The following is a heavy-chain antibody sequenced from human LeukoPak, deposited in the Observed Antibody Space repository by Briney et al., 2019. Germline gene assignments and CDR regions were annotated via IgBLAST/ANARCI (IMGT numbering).Heavy chain of an antibody. CDR1: GYTLTELS. Sequence: ASVKVSCKVSGYTLTELSMHWLRQAPGKGLEWMGGFDPEDGETIYAQKFQGRVTITEDTSTDTAYMELSSLRSEDTAVYYCATAVVPAAIGYAFDIWGQGTMVTVSS. V-gene: IGHV1-24*01. CDR2: FDPEDGET. J-gene: IGHJ3*02. D-gene: IGHD2-2*01. CDR3: ATAVVPAAIGYAFDI.